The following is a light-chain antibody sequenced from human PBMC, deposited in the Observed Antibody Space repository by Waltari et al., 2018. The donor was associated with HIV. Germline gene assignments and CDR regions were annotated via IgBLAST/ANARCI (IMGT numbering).Light chain of an antibody. V-gene: IGKV4-1*01. CDR1: QSVFYSSNNKNS. CDR3: QQYYSAPT. J-gene: IGKJ1*01. CDR2: WAS. Sequence: DIVMTQSPDSLAVSLGERATINCKSSQSVFYSSNNKNSLAWYQHKPGQPPKLLIYWASTRESGVPDRCSGGGSGTDFTLTISSLQAEDVAVYYCQQYYSAPTFGQGTKVEIK.